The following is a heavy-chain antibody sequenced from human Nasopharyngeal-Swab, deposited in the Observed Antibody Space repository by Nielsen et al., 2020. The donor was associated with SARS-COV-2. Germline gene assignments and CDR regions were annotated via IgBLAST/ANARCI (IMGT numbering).Heavy chain of an antibody. D-gene: IGHD4-17*01. V-gene: IGHV3-48*02. CDR2: ISGSGSTL. CDR3: TRGDGALTYFDY. J-gene: IGHJ4*02. Sequence: GESLKISCAASGFTFSDHSMIWVRQAPGQGLEWVSYISGSGSTLYYADSVKGRITVSRDNAKSSVYLQMSSLRDEDTVVYYCTRGDGALTYFDYWGQGTLVSVSS. CDR1: GFTFSDHS.